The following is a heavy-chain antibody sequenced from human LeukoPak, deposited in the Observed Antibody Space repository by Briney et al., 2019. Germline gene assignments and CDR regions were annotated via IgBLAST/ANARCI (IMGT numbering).Heavy chain of an antibody. V-gene: IGHV4-39*07. CDR1: GGSISSSSYY. D-gene: IGHD2-2*01. J-gene: IGHJ6*03. CDR3: ARGPYCSSTSCYLRAYYMDV. Sequence: SETLSLTCTVSGGSISSSSYYWGWIRQPPGKGLEWIGEINHSGSTNYNPSLKSRVTISVDTSKNQFSLKLSSVTAADTAVYYCARGPYCSSTSCYLRAYYMDVWGKGTTVTVSS. CDR2: INHSGST.